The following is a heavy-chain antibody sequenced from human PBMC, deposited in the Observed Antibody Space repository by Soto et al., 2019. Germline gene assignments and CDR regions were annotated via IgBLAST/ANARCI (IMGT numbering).Heavy chain of an antibody. CDR3: ASFFFQAEDGIRDTVPVSAFLLNRSSDL. Sequence: PGKGLEWVSSISSSNTYYVGSVKGRFTISRENSKNTLYLQMNSLRAEDTAIYYCASFFFQAEDGIRDTVPVSAFLLNRSSDL. V-gene: IGHV3-23*01. J-gene: IGHJ2*01. CDR2: ISSSNT. D-gene: IGHD2-15*01.